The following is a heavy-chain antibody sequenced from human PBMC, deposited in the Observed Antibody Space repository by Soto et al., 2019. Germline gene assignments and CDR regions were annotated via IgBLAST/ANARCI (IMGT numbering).Heavy chain of an antibody. Sequence: GRPMRLSCAASGFTISSNYMSWVSKAPGKGLEWVSVIYSGGSTYYADSVKGRFTISRHNSKNTLYLQMNSLRAEDTAVYYCARAVEMATITGFPLLDPWGQGTLVTVSS. V-gene: IGHV3-53*04. CDR1: GFTISSNY. CDR2: IYSGGST. J-gene: IGHJ5*02. D-gene: IGHD5-12*01. CDR3: ARAVEMATITGFPLLDP.